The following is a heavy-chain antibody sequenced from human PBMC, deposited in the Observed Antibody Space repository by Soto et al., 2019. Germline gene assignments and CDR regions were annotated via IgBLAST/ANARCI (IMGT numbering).Heavy chain of an antibody. D-gene: IGHD3-10*01. CDR2: INPSGGST. V-gene: IGHV1-46*03. CDR1: GYTFTSYY. CDR3: ARASYGSGSYGLGYYYYMDV. J-gene: IGHJ6*03. Sequence: GASVKVSCKASGYTFTSYYMHWVRQAPGQGLEWMGIINPSGGSTSYAQKFQGRVTMTRDTSTSTVYMELSSLRSEDTAVYYCARASYGSGSYGLGYYYYMDVWGKGTTVTVSS.